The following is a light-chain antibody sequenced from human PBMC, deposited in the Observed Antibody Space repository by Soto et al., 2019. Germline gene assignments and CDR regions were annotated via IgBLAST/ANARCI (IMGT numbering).Light chain of an antibody. CDR3: SSYTSSSTPV. CDR1: SSDVGGYNY. CDR2: EVS. Sequence: QSVLTQPASVSGSPGQSITISCTGTSSDVGGYNYVSWYQQHPGKAPKLMIYEVSNRPSGVSNRFSGSKSGNTASLTISGLQAEDEADYYCSSYTSSSTPVFGTGTKAT. V-gene: IGLV2-14*01. J-gene: IGLJ1*01.